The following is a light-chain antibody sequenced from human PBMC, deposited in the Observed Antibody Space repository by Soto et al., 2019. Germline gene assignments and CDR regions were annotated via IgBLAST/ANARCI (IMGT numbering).Light chain of an antibody. CDR2: EVS. V-gene: IGLV2-8*01. J-gene: IGLJ1*01. CDR1: SGDVGGYKY. CDR3: SSYAGSNNFV. Sequence: LTQPPSASGSPGQSVTISCTGTSGDVGGYKYVSWYQQHSGKAPKVIIYEVSKRPSGVPNRFSGSKSGNTAYLTVTGLQAEDEADYYCSSYAGSNNFVFGTGTKVTVL.